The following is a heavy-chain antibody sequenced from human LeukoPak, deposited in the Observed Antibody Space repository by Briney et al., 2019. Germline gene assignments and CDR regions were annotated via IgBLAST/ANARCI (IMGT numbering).Heavy chain of an antibody. D-gene: IGHD6-6*01. CDR1: GFTFSDFA. CDR2: ISSSSSYI. V-gene: IGHV3-21*01. J-gene: IGHJ5*02. CDR3: ARFASPRFDP. Sequence: PGGSLRLSCAASGFTFSDFAMNWVRQAPGKGLEWVSSISSSSSYIYYADSVKGRFTISRDNAKNSLYLQMNSLRAEDTAVYYCARFASPRFDPWGQGTLVTVSS.